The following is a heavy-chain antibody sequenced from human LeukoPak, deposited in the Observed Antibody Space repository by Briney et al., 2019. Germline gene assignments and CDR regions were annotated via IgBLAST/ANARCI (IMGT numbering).Heavy chain of an antibody. CDR3: ARARTGRFSQWLVQGSDYYYYYMDV. Sequence: GASVKVSCKASGYTFTGYYMHWVRQAPGQGLEWMGWINPNSGNTNYAQKLQGRVTMTTDTSTSTAYMELRSLRSDDTAVYYCARARTGRFSQWLVQGSDYYYYYMDVWGKGTTVTISS. CDR2: INPNSGNT. V-gene: IGHV1-18*04. CDR1: GYTFTGYY. D-gene: IGHD6-19*01. J-gene: IGHJ6*03.